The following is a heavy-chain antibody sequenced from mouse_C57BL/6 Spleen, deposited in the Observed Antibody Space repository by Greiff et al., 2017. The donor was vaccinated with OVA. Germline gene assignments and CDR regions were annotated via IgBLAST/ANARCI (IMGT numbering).Heavy chain of an antibody. V-gene: IGHV1-5*01. D-gene: IGHD2-4*01. CDR1: GYTFTSYW. Sequence: EVQLVESGTVLARPGASVKMSCKTSGYTFTSYWMHWVKQRPGQGLEWIGAIYPGNSDTSYNQKFKGKAKLTAVTSASTAYMELSSLTNEDSAVYYCTRSSDYDVAWFAYWGQGTLVTVSA. J-gene: IGHJ3*01. CDR3: TRSSDYDVAWFAY. CDR2: IYPGNSDT.